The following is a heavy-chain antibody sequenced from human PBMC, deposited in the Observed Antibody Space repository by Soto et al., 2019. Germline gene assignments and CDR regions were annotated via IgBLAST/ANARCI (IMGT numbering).Heavy chain of an antibody. CDR3: ARESRYCSGGSCYFLPGIDY. J-gene: IGHJ4*02. D-gene: IGHD2-15*01. CDR1: GGTFSSYA. V-gene: IGHV1-69*12. Sequence: QVQLVQSGAEVKKPGSSVKVSCKASGGTFSSYAISWVRQAPVPGLAWMGGIIPIFGTANYAQKFQGRVTIAADESTSTDYMELSSLRSEDTAVYYCARESRYCSGGSCYFLPGIDYWGQGTLVTVSS. CDR2: IIPIFGTA.